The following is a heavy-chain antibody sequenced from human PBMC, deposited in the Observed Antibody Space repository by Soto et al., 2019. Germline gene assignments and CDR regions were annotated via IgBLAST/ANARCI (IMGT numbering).Heavy chain of an antibody. J-gene: IGHJ6*02. CDR3: AKDHYGADGDYYYYGMDV. CDR1: GFIFSSYA. Sequence: SLRLSCAAPGFIFSSYAMTWVRQAPGRGLGWVSAISGSGAGTYYADSVQGRFVISRDNSKNTLYQQMNSLRAEDTAVYYCAKDHYGADGDYYYYGMDVWGQGTTVTVSS. V-gene: IGHV3-23*01. CDR2: ISGSGAGT. D-gene: IGHD4-17*01.